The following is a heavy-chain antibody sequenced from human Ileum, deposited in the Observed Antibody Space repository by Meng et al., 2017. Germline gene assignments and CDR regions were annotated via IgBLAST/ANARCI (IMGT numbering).Heavy chain of an antibody. V-gene: IGHV3-74*01. CDR2: IDTDGIGT. CDR1: GFGFSSLW. D-gene: IGHD6-6*01. CDR3: VRLGGSSPVDY. Sequence: VHLVESARGVLQPGGSLRLSCAAAGFGFSSLWMHWVRQAPGKGLVWVSRIDTDGIGTTYADSVKGRFTISRDNAKNTLYLQMNSLRDEDTAVYYCVRLGGSSPVDYWGQGILVTVSS. J-gene: IGHJ4*02.